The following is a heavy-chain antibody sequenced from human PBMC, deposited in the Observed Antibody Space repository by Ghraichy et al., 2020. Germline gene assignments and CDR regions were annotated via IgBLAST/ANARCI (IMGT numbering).Heavy chain of an antibody. Sequence: GGSLRLSCAASGFTFSSYGMHWVRQAPGKGLEWVAVIWYDGSNKDYADSVKGRFTISRDNSKNTLYVQMNSLRAEDTAVYYCARGDYSGSGWAFDYWGQGTLVTVSS. CDR3: ARGDYSGSGWAFDY. D-gene: IGHD6-19*01. J-gene: IGHJ4*02. CDR1: GFTFSSYG. CDR2: IWYDGSNK. V-gene: IGHV3-33*01.